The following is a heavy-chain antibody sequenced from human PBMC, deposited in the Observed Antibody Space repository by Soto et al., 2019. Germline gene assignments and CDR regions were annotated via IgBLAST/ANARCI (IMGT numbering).Heavy chain of an antibody. Sequence: GASVKVSCKASGYTFTSHAMHWVRQAPGQRLEWMGWINAGNGNTKYSQKFQGRVTITRDTSASTAYMELSSLRSEDTAVYYCARANGSGSYYSYYGMDVWDQGTTVTVSS. CDR3: ARANGSGSYYSYYGMDV. V-gene: IGHV1-3*01. D-gene: IGHD3-10*01. CDR2: INAGNGNT. J-gene: IGHJ6*02. CDR1: GYTFTSHA.